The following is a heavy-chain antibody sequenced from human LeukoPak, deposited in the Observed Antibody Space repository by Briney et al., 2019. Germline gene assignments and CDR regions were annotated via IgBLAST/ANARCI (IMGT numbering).Heavy chain of an antibody. CDR2: IYYSGST. D-gene: IGHD3-22*01. V-gene: IGHV4-39*07. CDR1: GGSISSSSYY. J-gene: IGHJ2*01. Sequence: PSETLSLTCTVSGGSISSSSYYWGWIRQPPGKGLEWIGGIYYSGSTYYNPSLKSRVTISVDTSKNQFSLKLSSVTAADTAVYYCARRNNRYYYDSSGYQGDWYFDLWGRGTLVTVSS. CDR3: ARRNNRYYYDSSGYQGDWYFDL.